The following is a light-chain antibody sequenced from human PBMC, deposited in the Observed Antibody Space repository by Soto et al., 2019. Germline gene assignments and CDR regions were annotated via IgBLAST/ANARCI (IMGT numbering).Light chain of an antibody. J-gene: IGKJ5*01. CDR1: QSVSSSY. CDR3: QHYGNSPIT. V-gene: IGKV3-20*01. CDR2: GAS. Sequence: DIVLTQAPGTLSLSPGERATLSCRASQSVSSSYLAWYQQTPGQAPRLLIYGASSRATGIPDRFSGSGSGTDFSLTISRLEPEDFAVYYCQHYGNSPITFGQGTRLEIK.